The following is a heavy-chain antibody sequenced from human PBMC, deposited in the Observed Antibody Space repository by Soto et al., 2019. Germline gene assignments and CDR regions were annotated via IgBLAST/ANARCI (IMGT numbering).Heavy chain of an antibody. D-gene: IGHD6-13*01. V-gene: IGHV3-74*01. J-gene: IGHJ5*02. Sequence: EVQLVESGGGLVQPGESLRLSCAASAFTFSSYWMHWVRQAPGKGLVWVSRINSDGSRTNYADSVKGRFTVSRDNAKNTQYLQMNSLRAEDTAVYYCARVLTGSWNWFDPWGQGTLVTVSS. CDR3: ARVLTGSWNWFDP. CDR2: INSDGSRT. CDR1: AFTFSSYW.